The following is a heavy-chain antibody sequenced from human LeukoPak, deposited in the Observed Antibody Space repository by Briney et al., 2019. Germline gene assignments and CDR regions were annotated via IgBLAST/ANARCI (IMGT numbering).Heavy chain of an antibody. CDR2: INHSGRT. V-gene: IGHV4-34*01. Sequence: WIRQPPGRGLEWIGKINHSGRTNYTPPLKSRVTISVDTSKNQFSLKLSSVTAADTAVYYCARDRRMDYWGQGTLVTVSS. D-gene: IGHD2-8*01. J-gene: IGHJ4*02. CDR3: ARDRRMDY.